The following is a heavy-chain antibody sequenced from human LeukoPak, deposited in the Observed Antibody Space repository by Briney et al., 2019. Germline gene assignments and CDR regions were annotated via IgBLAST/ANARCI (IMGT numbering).Heavy chain of an antibody. CDR3: AGSYCGGDCHHDAFDI. Sequence: SETLSLTCAVYGGSFSGYYWSWIRQPPGKGLEWIGEINHSGSTNYNPSLKSRVTISVDTSKNQFSLKLSSVTAADTAVYYCAGSYCGGDCHHDAFDIWGQGTMVTVSS. V-gene: IGHV4-34*01. CDR1: GGSFSGYY. CDR2: INHSGST. J-gene: IGHJ3*02. D-gene: IGHD2-21*02.